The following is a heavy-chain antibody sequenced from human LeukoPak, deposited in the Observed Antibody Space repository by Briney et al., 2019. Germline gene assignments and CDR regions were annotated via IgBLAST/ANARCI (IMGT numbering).Heavy chain of an antibody. Sequence: ASVKVSCKASGYTFTDYNIHWVRQAPGQGLEWMGWTDPKRGATKYAQKFEGRVTMTRDTSITTVYMGLSSLRFDDTAMYSCARVGLTRGEAFDIWGQGTMVTVSS. CDR2: TDPKRGAT. D-gene: IGHD3-16*01. V-gene: IGHV1-2*02. J-gene: IGHJ3*02. CDR3: ARVGLTRGEAFDI. CDR1: GYTFTDYN.